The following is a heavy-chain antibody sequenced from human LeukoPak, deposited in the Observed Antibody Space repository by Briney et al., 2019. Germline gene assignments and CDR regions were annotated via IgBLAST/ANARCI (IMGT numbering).Heavy chain of an antibody. Sequence: GGSLRLSCAASGFAFSSYVMTWVRQAPGIGLEWVSTISVGGGSTYYADSVKGRFTISRDNSKNTLHLQMNSLRVGDTAVYYCVTRGTTGTKYLEHWGQGTLVTVSS. V-gene: IGHV3-23*01. D-gene: IGHD1-1*01. CDR1: GFAFSSYV. J-gene: IGHJ4*02. CDR2: ISVGGGST. CDR3: VTRGTTGTKYLEH.